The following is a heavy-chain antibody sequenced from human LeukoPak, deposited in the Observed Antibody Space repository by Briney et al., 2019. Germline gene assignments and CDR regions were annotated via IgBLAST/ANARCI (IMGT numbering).Heavy chain of an antibody. CDR2: INPTSGGT. CDR3: ASEIRGGSSPRYYYYYYMDV. V-gene: IGHV1-2*02. Sequence: ASVKVSCKASVYTFAVYYMRWVRHAPGQGLEWVGWINPTSGGTNYAQKFQGRVTMTRDTSISTAYMELSRLRSDDTAVYYCASEIRGGSSPRYYYYYYMDVWGKGTTVTVSS. D-gene: IGHD6-6*01. J-gene: IGHJ6*03. CDR1: VYTFAVYY.